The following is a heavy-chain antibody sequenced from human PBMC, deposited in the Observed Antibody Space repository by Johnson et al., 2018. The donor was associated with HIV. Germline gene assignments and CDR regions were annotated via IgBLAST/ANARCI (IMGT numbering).Heavy chain of an antibody. J-gene: IGHJ3*01. V-gene: IGHV3-33*01. D-gene: IGHD6-13*01. CDR2: IWFDGTNK. CDR1: GFTFSSYG. Sequence: QVQLVESGGGAVQPGRSLRLSCSASGFTFSSYGMHWVRQAPGKGLEWVAVIWFDGTNKYYADSVKGRFTISRDNSKNTLYLQMNSLRAEDTAVYYCARDDTGYSSSFDAFDVWGQGTMVTVSS. CDR3: ARDDTGYSSSFDAFDV.